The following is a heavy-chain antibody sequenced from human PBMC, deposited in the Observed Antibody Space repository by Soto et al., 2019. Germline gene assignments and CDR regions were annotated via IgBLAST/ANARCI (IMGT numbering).Heavy chain of an antibody. D-gene: IGHD2-2*02. V-gene: IGHV4-39*01. CDR1: GGSISRSTYY. CDR3: ARQVPAAISLGWFDP. J-gene: IGHJ5*02. CDR2: IYYSGST. Sequence: ASDTLSLTCTVSGGSISRSTYYWGWIRQPPGKGLEWIGSIYYSGSTYYRPSLKSRVTISVDTSKNQFSLKLSSVTAADTAVYYCARQVPAAISLGWFDPWGQGTLVTVSS.